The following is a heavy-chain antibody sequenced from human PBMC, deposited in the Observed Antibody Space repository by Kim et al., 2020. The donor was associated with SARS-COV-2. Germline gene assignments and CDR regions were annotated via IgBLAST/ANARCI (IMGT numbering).Heavy chain of an antibody. J-gene: IGHJ4*02. V-gene: IGHV4-34*01. CDR2: INHSGST. CDR1: GGSFSGYY. D-gene: IGHD3-16*01. CDR3: ATNDFDFRRNY. Sequence: SETLSLTCAVYGGSFSGYYWSWIRQPPGKGLEWIGEINHSGSTNYNPSLKSRVTISVDTSKNQFSLKLSSVTAADTAVYYCATNDFDFRRNYWGQGTLVTVSS.